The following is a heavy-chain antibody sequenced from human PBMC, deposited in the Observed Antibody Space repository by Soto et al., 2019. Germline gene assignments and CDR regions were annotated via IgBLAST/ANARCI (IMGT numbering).Heavy chain of an antibody. Sequence: SETLSLTCAVYGGSFSGYYWSWIRQPPGKGLEWIGEINHSGSTNYNPSLKSRVTISVDTSKNQFSLKLSSVTAADTAVYYCARARDCSGGSCYSTYYYGMDVWGQGTKVTVSS. CDR2: INHSGST. V-gene: IGHV4-34*01. J-gene: IGHJ6*02. CDR1: GGSFSGYY. D-gene: IGHD2-15*01. CDR3: ARARDCSGGSCYSTYYYGMDV.